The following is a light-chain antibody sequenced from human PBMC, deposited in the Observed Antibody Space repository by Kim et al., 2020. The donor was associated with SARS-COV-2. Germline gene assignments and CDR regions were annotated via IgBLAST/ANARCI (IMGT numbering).Light chain of an antibody. V-gene: IGLV1-40*01. CDR1: SSKIGADYD. CDR2: ENN. Sequence: QSVLTQPPSVSGAPGQKVTISCTGLSSKIGADYDVYWYQQLPQRAPKLLIYENNNRPSGVPDRYSGSKSGTSASLAITGLQAEDGADYYCQSYDSSRGVWVFGGGTQLTVL. CDR3: QSYDSSRGVWV. J-gene: IGLJ3*02.